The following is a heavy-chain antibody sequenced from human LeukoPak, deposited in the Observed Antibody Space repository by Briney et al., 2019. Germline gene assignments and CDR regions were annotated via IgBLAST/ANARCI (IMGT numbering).Heavy chain of an antibody. CDR2: INHSGYT. CDR1: GVSFNDYY. V-gene: IGHV4-34*01. Sequence: SETLSLTCAVSGVSFNDYYWSWVRQTPGKGLERIGEINHSGYTNDSPSLKSRVTLSIDTSRKQFSLNLRSVTVADTGIYYCTRMTTGHDYWGQGTLVTVSS. J-gene: IGHJ4*02. CDR3: TRMTTGHDY. D-gene: IGHD4-17*01.